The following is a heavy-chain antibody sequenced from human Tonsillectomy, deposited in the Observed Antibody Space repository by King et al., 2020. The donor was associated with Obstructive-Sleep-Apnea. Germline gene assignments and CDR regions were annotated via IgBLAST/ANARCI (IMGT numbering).Heavy chain of an antibody. Sequence: LQLQESGPGLVKPSQTLSLTCTVSGGSISSGGYYWSWIRQPPGKGLEWIGYIYYSGSTYYNPSLKSRVTISVDTSKNQFSLKLSSVTAADTAVYYCARSAPYYYDSSGPFDYWGQGTLVTVSS. J-gene: IGHJ4*02. CDR3: ARSAPYYYDSSGPFDY. CDR1: GGSISSGGYY. V-gene: IGHV4-31*03. CDR2: IYYSGST. D-gene: IGHD3-22*01.